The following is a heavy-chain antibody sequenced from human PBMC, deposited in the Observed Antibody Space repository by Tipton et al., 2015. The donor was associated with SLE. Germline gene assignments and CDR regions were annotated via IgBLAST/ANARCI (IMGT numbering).Heavy chain of an antibody. D-gene: IGHD4-23*01. J-gene: IGHJ4*02. CDR1: GGSISSYC. V-gene: IGHV4-59*08. CDR2: IYHTGST. Sequence: TLSLTCTVSGGSISSYCWNWFRQPPGKELEWIGYIYHTGSTNYNPSLRSRVTISLDTSKNQFSLKLSSVTAADTAVYYCARRKGYGGYFDYWGQGTLVTVSS. CDR3: ARRKGYGGYFDY.